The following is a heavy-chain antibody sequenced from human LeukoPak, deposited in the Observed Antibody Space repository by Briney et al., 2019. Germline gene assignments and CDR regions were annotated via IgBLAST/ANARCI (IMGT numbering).Heavy chain of an antibody. CDR3: TRRSSAAGRQYFDD. D-gene: IGHD6-13*01. V-gene: IGHV3-15*07. Sequence: GGSLRLSCAASGFTFSSAWMNWVRQAPGKGLEWVGRIKSETDGGTTDYAAPVKGTFTISRDDSENTLYLQMNSLKTEDTAVYYCTRRSSAAGRQYFDDWGQGTLVTVSS. CDR1: GFTFSSAW. CDR2: IKSETDGGTT. J-gene: IGHJ4*02.